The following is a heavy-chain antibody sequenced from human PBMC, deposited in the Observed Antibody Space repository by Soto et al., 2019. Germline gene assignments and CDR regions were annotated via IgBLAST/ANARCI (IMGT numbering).Heavy chain of an antibody. CDR3: ARLYGGKAFDY. V-gene: IGHV4-39*01. J-gene: IGHJ4*02. CDR2: IYYSGST. CDR1: GGSISSSSYY. Sequence: KASETLSLTCTVSGGSISSSSYYWGWIRQPPGKGLEWIGSIYYSGSTYYNPSLKSRVTISVDTSKNQFSLKLSSVTAADTAVYYCARLYGGKAFDYWGQGTLVTVSS. D-gene: IGHD2-15*01.